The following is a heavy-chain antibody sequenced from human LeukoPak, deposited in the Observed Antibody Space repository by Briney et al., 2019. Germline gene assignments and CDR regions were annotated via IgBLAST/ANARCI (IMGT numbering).Heavy chain of an antibody. Sequence: ASVKVSCKASGYTFTSYGISWVRQAPGQGLEWMGWISAYNGNTNYAQKLQGRVTMTTDTSTSTAYMELRSLRSDDTAVYYCAREDSSGWPILYIDYWGQGTLVTVSS. V-gene: IGHV1-18*01. CDR1: GYTFTSYG. CDR3: AREDSSGWPILYIDY. D-gene: IGHD6-19*01. CDR2: ISAYNGNT. J-gene: IGHJ4*02.